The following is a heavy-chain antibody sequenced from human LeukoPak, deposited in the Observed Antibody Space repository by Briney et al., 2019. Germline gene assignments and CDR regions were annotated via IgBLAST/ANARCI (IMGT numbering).Heavy chain of an antibody. CDR3: ASLGWTSEEV. D-gene: IGHD3/OR15-3a*01. V-gene: IGHV3-48*03. CDR2: ISSSGSTI. CDR1: GFTFRSYE. Sequence: GGSLRLSCAASGFTFRSYEMNWVRQAPGKGLEWVSYISSSGSTIYYADSVKGRFTISRDNAKNSLYLQMNSLRAEDTAVYYCASLGWTSEEVRGKGTTVTVSS. J-gene: IGHJ6*04.